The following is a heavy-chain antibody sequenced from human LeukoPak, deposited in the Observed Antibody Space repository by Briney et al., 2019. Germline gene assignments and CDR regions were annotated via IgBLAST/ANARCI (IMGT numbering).Heavy chain of an antibody. Sequence: GGSLRLSCAGSGFTFNTYTMNWVRQAPGRGLEWVPSIGRTSGDKYYAASVRGRFTISRDNSKNSLYVEMSSLRAEDTAVYYCVGGDSRELWGQGTLVTVSS. V-gene: IGHV3-21*01. CDR1: GFTFNTYT. D-gene: IGHD3-22*01. J-gene: IGHJ4*02. CDR3: VGGDSREL. CDR2: IGRTSGDK.